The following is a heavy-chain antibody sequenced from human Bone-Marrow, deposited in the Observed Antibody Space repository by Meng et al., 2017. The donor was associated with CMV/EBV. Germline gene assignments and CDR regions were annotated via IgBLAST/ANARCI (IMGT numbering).Heavy chain of an antibody. CDR2: IYHSGNT. CDR3: ARASGWELLTPFDY. Sequence: SETLSLTCTVSGYSLSSGYYWGWIRQPPGKGLEWIGSIYHSGNTYYNPSLKSRVTISVDTSKNQFSLKLSSVTAADTAVYYCARASGWELLTPFDYWGQGTLFTVSS. J-gene: IGHJ4*02. D-gene: IGHD1-26*01. V-gene: IGHV4-38-2*02. CDR1: GYSLSSGYY.